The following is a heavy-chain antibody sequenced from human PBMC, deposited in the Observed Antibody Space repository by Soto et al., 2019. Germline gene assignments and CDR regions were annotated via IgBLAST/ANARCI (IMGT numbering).Heavy chain of an antibody. J-gene: IGHJ4*02. V-gene: IGHV1-58*01. CDR3: AALGHGSGSDRLDY. Sequence: QVQLVQSGPEVKKPGTSVKVSCKASGFTFTSSAVQWVRQARGQRLEWIGWIVVGSGNTNYAQKFQERVTITRDMSTSTAYMELSSLRSEDTAVYYCAALGHGSGSDRLDYWGQGTLVTVSS. CDR2: IVVGSGNT. CDR1: GFTFTSSA. D-gene: IGHD3-10*01.